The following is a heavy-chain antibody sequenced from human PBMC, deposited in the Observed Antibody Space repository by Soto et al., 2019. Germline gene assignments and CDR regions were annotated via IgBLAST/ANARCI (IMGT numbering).Heavy chain of an antibody. CDR1: GFTFGGHC. D-gene: IGHD3-3*02. V-gene: IGHV3-30*03. CDR2: ISYDGSNK. J-gene: IGHJ4*02. Sequence: GVSLRLSCATSGFTFGGHCMHWVRQAPGKGLEWVAVISYDGSNKKYADSVKGRFTISRDNSKNTLYLQMNSLRTEDTAVYYCARSLWHSPQPLDYWGQGTLVTVSS. CDR3: ARSLWHSPQPLDY.